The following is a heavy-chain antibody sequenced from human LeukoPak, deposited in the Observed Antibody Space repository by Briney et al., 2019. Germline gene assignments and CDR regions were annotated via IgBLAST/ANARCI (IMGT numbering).Heavy chain of an antibody. Sequence: GGSLRLSCAASGFTFSSYWMSWVRQAPGKGLEWVANIKQDGSEKYYVDSVKGRFTISRDNAKNSLYLQMNSLRAEDTAVYYCPRAGGRQLWLPSDYWGQGTLVTFSS. CDR3: PRAGGRQLWLPSDY. J-gene: IGHJ4*02. CDR1: GFTFSSYW. V-gene: IGHV3-7*01. D-gene: IGHD5-18*01. CDR2: IKQDGSEK.